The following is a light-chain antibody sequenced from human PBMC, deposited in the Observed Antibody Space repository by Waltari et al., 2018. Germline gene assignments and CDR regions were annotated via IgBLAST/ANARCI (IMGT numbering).Light chain of an antibody. V-gene: IGLV1-44*01. Sequence: QSVLTQSPSASGTPGQRVTIPCSGSSSNIGTNTVNWYQQFPGTAPKVLIYSNNKRPSGVPDRFSGSKSGTSASLAISGLQSEDEADYYCAAWDDSLSGLEFGGGTKLTVL. J-gene: IGLJ2*01. CDR1: SSNIGTNT. CDR2: SNN. CDR3: AAWDDSLSGLE.